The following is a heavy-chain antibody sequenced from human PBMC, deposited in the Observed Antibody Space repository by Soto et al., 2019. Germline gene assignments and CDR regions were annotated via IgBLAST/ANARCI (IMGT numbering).Heavy chain of an antibody. D-gene: IGHD4-17*01. CDR1: GFTFSSYA. Sequence: GGSLRLSCAASGFTFSSYAMSWVRQAPGQGLEWVSAISGSGSNPYYADSVKGRFTISRDNSKNTLYLQMNRLRAEDTALYYWAKRASMTTAQGFHHWGRGTRVPVS. CDR2: ISGSGSNP. CDR3: AKRASMTTAQGFHH. J-gene: IGHJ4*02. V-gene: IGHV3-23*01.